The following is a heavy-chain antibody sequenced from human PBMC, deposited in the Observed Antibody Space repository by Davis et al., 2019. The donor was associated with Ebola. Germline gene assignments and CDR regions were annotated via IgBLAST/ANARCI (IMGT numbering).Heavy chain of an antibody. CDR2: ISSSSSYI. J-gene: IGHJ6*02. CDR3: ARQHQLVRYYYYGMDV. D-gene: IGHD6-13*01. V-gene: IGHV3-21*01. Sequence: GESLKISCAASGFTFSSYSMNWVRQAPGKGLEWVSSISSSSSYIYYADSVKGRFTISRDNAKNSLYLQMNSLRDEDTAVYYCARQHQLVRYYYYGMDVWGQGTTVTVSS. CDR1: GFTFSSYS.